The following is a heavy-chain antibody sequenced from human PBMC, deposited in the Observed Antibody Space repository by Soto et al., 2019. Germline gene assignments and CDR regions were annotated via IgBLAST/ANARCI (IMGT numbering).Heavy chain of an antibody. V-gene: IGHV4-59*01. D-gene: IGHD4-4*01. CDR2: IYYSGST. J-gene: IGHJ5*02. CDR1: GGSISSYY. Sequence: ETLSLTCTVSGGSISSYYWSWIRLPPGKGLEWIGYIYYSGSTNYNPSLKSRVTISVDTSKNQFSLKLSSVTAADTAVYYCARTTVRGVNWFDPWGQGTLVTVS. CDR3: ARTTVRGVNWFDP.